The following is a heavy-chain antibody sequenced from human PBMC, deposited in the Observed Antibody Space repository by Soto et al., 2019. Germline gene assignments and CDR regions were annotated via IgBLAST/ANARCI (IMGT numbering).Heavy chain of an antibody. CDR3: ARQGYYESSGYSPFDF. J-gene: IGHJ4*02. CDR2: IYPGDSDT. CDR1: GYSFTNYW. D-gene: IGHD3-22*01. Sequence: PGESLKISCQGSGYSFTNYWIAWVRQMPGKGLEWMGIIYPGDSDTRHGASFQGQVTISVDKSIGTAYLHWSSLKASDTAMYYCARQGYYESSGYSPFDFWGQGTLVTVSS. V-gene: IGHV5-51*01.